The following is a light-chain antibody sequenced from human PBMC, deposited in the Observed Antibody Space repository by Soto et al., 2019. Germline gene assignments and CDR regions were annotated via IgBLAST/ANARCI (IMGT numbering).Light chain of an antibody. V-gene: IGKV3-15*01. CDR3: LQVKSFPRT. CDR1: QSVSSK. J-gene: IGKJ1*01. Sequence: EIVMTQSPATLSVSPGERATLSCRASQSVSSKLAWFQQKPGQAPSLLIYGVSTRATGVPVRFSGSGSGTEFTLTINSLQSEDFATYYCLQVKSFPRTFGQGTKVELK. CDR2: GVS.